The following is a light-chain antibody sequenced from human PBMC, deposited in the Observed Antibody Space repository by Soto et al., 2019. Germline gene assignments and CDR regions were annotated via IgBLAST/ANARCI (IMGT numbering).Light chain of an antibody. J-gene: IGKJ1*01. CDR1: QSVSSSY. CDR2: GAS. Sequence: EIVLTQSPGALSLSPGERATLSCGASQSVSSSYLAWYQQKPGQAPRLLIYGASTRATGIPDRFSGSGSGKDFTLTISRLEPEDFAVDYCQQDGSSPRTFGQGTKVEIK. CDR3: QQDGSSPRT. V-gene: IGKV3-20*01.